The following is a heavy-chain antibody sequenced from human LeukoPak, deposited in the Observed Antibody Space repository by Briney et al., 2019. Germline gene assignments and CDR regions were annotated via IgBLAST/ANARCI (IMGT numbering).Heavy chain of an antibody. CDR2: IYYSGST. CDR3: ARTYRGYSYGYFFDY. D-gene: IGHD5-18*01. Sequence: PSETLSLTCTVSGGSISSSSYYWGWIRQPPGKGLEWIVSIYYSGSTYYNPSLKSRVPISVDTSKNQFSLKLSSVTAADTAVYYCARTYRGYSYGYFFDYWGQGTLVTVSS. J-gene: IGHJ4*02. CDR1: GGSISSSSYY. V-gene: IGHV4-39*01.